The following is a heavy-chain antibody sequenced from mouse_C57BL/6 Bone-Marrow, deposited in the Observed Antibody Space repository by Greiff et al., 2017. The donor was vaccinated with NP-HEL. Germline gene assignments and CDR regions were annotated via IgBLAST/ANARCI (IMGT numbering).Heavy chain of an antibody. CDR2: IDPENGDT. Sequence: EVKLQQSGAELVRPGASVKLSCTASGFNIKDDYMHWVKQRPEQGLEWIGWIDPENGDTEYASKFQGKATITADTSSNTAYLQRSSLTSEDTAVYYCTTPIYYDYVWFAYWGQGTLVTVSA. J-gene: IGHJ3*01. CDR1: GFNIKDDY. V-gene: IGHV14-4*01. CDR3: TTPIYYDYVWFAY. D-gene: IGHD2-4*01.